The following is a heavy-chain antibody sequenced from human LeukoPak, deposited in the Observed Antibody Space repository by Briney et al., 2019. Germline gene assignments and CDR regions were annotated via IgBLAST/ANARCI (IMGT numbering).Heavy chain of an antibody. D-gene: IGHD5-18*01. CDR3: ARGGYSYAYAY. Sequence: GGSLRLSCAASGFTVSSNYLSWVRQAPGKGLEWVSVIFSGGTTYYADSVKGRFTISRDNSKNTLYLQMNSLGAEDTAVYFCARGGYSYAYAYWGQGTLVTVSS. J-gene: IGHJ4*02. V-gene: IGHV3-53*01. CDR2: IFSGGTT. CDR1: GFTVSSNY.